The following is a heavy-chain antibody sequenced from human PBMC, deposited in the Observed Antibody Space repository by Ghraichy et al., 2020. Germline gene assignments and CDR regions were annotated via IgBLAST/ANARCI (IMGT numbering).Heavy chain of an antibody. J-gene: IGHJ3*02. CDR1: GYTFTSYY. V-gene: IGHV1-46*01. D-gene: IGHD6-13*01. CDR3: ARELELAAAGTGKAFDI. CDR2: INPSGGST. Sequence: ASVKVSCKASGYTFTSYYMHWVRQAPGQGLEWMGIINPSGGSTSYAQKFQGRVTMTRDTSTSTVYMELSSLRSEDTAVYYCARELELAAAGTGKAFDIWGQGTMVTVSS.